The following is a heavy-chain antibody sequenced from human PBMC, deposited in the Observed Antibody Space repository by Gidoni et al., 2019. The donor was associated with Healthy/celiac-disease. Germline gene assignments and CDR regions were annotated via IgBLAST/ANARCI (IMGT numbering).Heavy chain of an antibody. Sequence: QITLKESGPTLVKPTQTLTLTCTFSGFSLSTSGLGVGWIRQPPGKALEWLALIYWDDDKRYSPSLKSRLTITKETSKNQVVLTMTNMDPVDTATYYCAHRGDYDYVWGSYRQIAAAPFDYWGQGTLVTVSS. V-gene: IGHV2-5*02. CDR1: GFSLSTSGLG. J-gene: IGHJ4*02. CDR3: AHRGDYDYVWGSYRQIAAAPFDY. D-gene: IGHD3-16*02. CDR2: IYWDDDK.